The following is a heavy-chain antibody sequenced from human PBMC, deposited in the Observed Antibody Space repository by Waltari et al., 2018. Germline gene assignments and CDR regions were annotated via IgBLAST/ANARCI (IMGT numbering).Heavy chain of an antibody. Sequence: QVQLVQSGGEVKKTGASVRVSCRASGYTFTSYGISWVGQPPGQGLEWMGWISAYNGNRDYAQKVQDRVTMTTDTSTSTAYMELRSLRSDDTAVYYCARADKEGSRWYVIHWGQGTLVTVSS. CDR3: ARADKEGSRWYVIH. CDR2: ISAYNGNR. D-gene: IGHD6-13*01. CDR1: GYTFTSYG. V-gene: IGHV1-18*01. J-gene: IGHJ4*02.